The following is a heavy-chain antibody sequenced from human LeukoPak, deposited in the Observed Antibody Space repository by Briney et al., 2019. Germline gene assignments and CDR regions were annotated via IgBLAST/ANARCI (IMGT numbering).Heavy chain of an antibody. J-gene: IGHJ4*02. V-gene: IGHV3-23*01. CDR2: ISGSGGST. D-gene: IGHD5-18*01. Sequence: PGGSLRLSCAASGFAFSSYAMSWVRQAPGKGLEWVSAISGSGGSTYYADSVKGRFTISRDNSKNTLYLQMNSLRAEDTAVYYCVRNQGYSYEITYFDYWGQGTLVTVSS. CDR1: GFAFSSYA. CDR3: VRNQGYSYEITYFDY.